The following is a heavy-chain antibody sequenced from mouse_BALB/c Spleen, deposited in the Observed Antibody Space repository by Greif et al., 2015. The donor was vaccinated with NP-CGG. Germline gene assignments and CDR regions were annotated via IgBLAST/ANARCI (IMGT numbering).Heavy chain of an antibody. Sequence: EVQLQQSGAELVRPGALVKLSCKASGFNIKDYYMHWVKQRPEQGLEWIGWIDPENGNTIYDPKFQGKASITADTSSNTAYLQLSSLTSEDTAVYYCARIYYDYHDYWGQGTTLTVSS. D-gene: IGHD2-4*01. CDR3: ARIYYDYHDY. J-gene: IGHJ2*01. V-gene: IGHV14-1*02. CDR2: IDPENGNT. CDR1: GFNIKDYY.